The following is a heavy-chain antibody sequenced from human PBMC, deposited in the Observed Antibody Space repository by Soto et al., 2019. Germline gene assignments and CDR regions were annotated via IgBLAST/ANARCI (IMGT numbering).Heavy chain of an antibody. Sequence: SETLSLTCAVYGGSFSGYYWSWIRQPPGKGLEWIGEINHSGSTNYNPSLKSRVTISVDTSKNQFSLKLSSVTAADTAVYYCARETIAAARSNWFDPWGQGTLVTVSS. CDR1: GGSFSGYY. V-gene: IGHV4-34*01. D-gene: IGHD6-13*01. CDR3: ARETIAAARSNWFDP. J-gene: IGHJ5*02. CDR2: INHSGST.